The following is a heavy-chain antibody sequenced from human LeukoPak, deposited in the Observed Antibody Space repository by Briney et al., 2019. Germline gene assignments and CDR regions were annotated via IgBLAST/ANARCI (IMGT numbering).Heavy chain of an antibody. CDR1: GFTFSNYV. J-gene: IGHJ4*02. CDR3: AKDLGNYYDSSGSN. Sequence: GGSLRLSCAASGFTFSNYVMHWVRRAPGKGLEWVAVISYDGSNKYYADSVKGRFTISRDNSKNTLYLQMNSLRAEDTAVYYCAKDLGNYYDSSGSNWGQGTLVTVSS. CDR2: ISYDGSNK. V-gene: IGHV3-30*18. D-gene: IGHD3-22*01.